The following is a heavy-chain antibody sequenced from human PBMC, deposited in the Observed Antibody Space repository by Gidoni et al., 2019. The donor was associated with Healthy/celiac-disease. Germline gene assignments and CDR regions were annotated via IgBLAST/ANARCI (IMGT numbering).Heavy chain of an antibody. CDR2: IDYSGST. D-gene: IGHD2-15*01. CDR3: ARLEVDCSGGSCSTRFDP. CDR1: GGSISISY. Sequence: VPLQEPGPGLVTPSETLSLTCSVSGGSISISYWCWLRQPPGKGLEWIGYIDYSGSTNYNPSLKSRVTISVDTSKNQFSRKLSSVTAADTAVYYCARLEVDCSGGSCSTRFDPWGQGTLVTVSS. J-gene: IGHJ5*02. V-gene: IGHV4-59*01.